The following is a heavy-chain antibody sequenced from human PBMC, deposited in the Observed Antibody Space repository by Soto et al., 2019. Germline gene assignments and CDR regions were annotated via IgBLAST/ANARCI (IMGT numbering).Heavy chain of an antibody. CDR2: IYPGDSDT. Sequence: PGESLKISCKGSGYSFTSYWIGWVRQMPGKGLEWMGIIYPGDSDTRYSPSFQGQVTISADKSISTAYLQWSSLKASDTAMYYCARLMWIGESSHYYGMDVWGQGTTVTVSS. D-gene: IGHD3-10*01. CDR1: GYSFTSYW. J-gene: IGHJ6*02. V-gene: IGHV5-51*01. CDR3: ARLMWIGESSHYYGMDV.